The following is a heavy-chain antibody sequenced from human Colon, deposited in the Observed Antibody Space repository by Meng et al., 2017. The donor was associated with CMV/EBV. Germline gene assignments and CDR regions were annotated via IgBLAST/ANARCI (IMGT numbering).Heavy chain of an antibody. D-gene: IGHD6-13*01. Sequence: GGSLRLSCEVSGFNFNFYWMSWVRQAPGKGLEWVANINRDGSEKNYVDSVKGRFTVSRDNVKNSLYLQMNTLRVEDSAIYYCARTPGSSPAGGDGMDVWGQGTTVTVSS. V-gene: IGHV3-7*01. CDR1: GFNFNFYW. CDR3: ARTPGSSPAGGDGMDV. CDR2: INRDGSEK. J-gene: IGHJ6*02.